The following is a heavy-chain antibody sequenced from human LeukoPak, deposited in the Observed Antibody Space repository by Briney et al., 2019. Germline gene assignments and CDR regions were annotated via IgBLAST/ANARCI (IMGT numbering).Heavy chain of an antibody. J-gene: IGHJ4*02. D-gene: IGHD5-18*01. V-gene: IGHV5-51*01. CDR2: IYPGDSDT. CDR3: ARHPNGHRGYCYGYLGY. Sequence: KVGESLKISCKGSGYIFTSYWIGWVRQMPGKGLEWMGIIYPGDSDTRYSPSFQGQVTISADKSISTAYLQWSSLKASDTAMYYCARHPNGHRGYCYGYLGYWGQGTLVTVSS. CDR1: GYIFTSYW.